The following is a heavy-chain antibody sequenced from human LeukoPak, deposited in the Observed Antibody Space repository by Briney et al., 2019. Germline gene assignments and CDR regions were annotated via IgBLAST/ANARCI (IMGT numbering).Heavy chain of an antibody. D-gene: IGHD3-9*01. CDR1: GFTFSIYA. CDR3: AKDNAPRSYFKDI. J-gene: IGHJ3*02. V-gene: IGHV3-23*01. CDR2: ISGSGGTA. Sequence: GGSLRLSCAASGFTFSIYAMSWVRQAPGKGLEWVSAISGSGGTAYYADSVKGRFTISRDNSKNTLYLQMNSLRAEDTAVYYYAKDNAPRSYFKDIWGQGTMVTVSS.